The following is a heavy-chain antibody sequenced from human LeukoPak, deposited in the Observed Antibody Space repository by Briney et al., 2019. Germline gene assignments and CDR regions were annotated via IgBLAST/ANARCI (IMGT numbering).Heavy chain of an antibody. Sequence: ASVKVSCKVSGYTLTELSMHWVRQAPGKGLEWMGGFDPEDGETIYAQKFQGRVTMTEDTSTDTAYMELSSLRYEDTAVYYCAAINVLRYFDWLPVAFDIWGQGTTIAVSS. V-gene: IGHV1-24*01. J-gene: IGHJ3*02. CDR2: FDPEDGET. CDR3: AAINVLRYFDWLPVAFDI. CDR1: GYTLTELS. D-gene: IGHD3-9*01.